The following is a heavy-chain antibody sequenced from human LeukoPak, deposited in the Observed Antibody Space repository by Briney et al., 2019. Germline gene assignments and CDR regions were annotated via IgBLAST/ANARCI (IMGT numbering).Heavy chain of an antibody. CDR3: ARESGYCSGGSCFDAFDI. CDR2: INWNGGST. J-gene: IGHJ3*02. D-gene: IGHD2-15*01. CDR1: GFTFDDYG. V-gene: IGHV3-20*04. Sequence: GGSLRLSCAASGFTFDDYGMSWVRQAPGKGLEWVSGINWNGGSTGYADSVKGRFTISRDNAKNSLYLQMNSLRAEGTALYYCARESGYCSGGSCFDAFDIWGQGTMVTVSS.